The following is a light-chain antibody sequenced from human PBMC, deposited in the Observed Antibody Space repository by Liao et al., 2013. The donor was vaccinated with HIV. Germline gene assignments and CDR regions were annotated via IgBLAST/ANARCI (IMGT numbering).Light chain of an antibody. CDR3: QAWDSNSYV. Sequence: SYVLTQPPSVSVAPGQTAIITCGGDNIGSDTVHWYRQQPGQAPVLVIYQDNKRPSGIPERFSGSNSGNTATLTISGTQAMDEADYYCQAWDSNSYVFGNGTKVTVL. J-gene: IGLJ1*01. CDR1: NIGSDT. CDR2: QDN. V-gene: IGLV3-21*01.